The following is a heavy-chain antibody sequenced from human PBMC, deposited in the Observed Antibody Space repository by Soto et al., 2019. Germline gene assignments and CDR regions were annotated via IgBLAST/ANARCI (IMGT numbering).Heavy chain of an antibody. D-gene: IGHD6-13*01. V-gene: IGHV3-23*01. Sequence: EVQLLESGGGLVQPGGPLRLSCAASGFTFSSYATNWVRRPPGKGLEWVSVIRGSDGSTYYQDYGKGRFTISRDNSQNTLNLQMNSLRAEDTAVYDCARRSSSCYFDYWRQGTLVTVSS. CDR3: ARRSSSCYFDY. CDR2: IRGSDGST. CDR1: GFTFSSYA. J-gene: IGHJ4*02.